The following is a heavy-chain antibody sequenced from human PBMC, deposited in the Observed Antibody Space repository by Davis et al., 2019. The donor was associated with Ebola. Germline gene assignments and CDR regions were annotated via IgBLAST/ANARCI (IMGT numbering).Heavy chain of an antibody. V-gene: IGHV4-59*01. J-gene: IGHJ6*02. CDR2: IYYSGST. Sequence: SETLSPTCTVPGGSISSYYWSWIRQLPGKGLEWIGYIYYSGSTNYNPSLKSRVTISVDTSKNQFSLKLSSVTAAATAVYYCARTRYYPYYYGMDVWGQGTTVTVSS. CDR3: ARTRYYPYYYGMDV. CDR1: GGSISSYY.